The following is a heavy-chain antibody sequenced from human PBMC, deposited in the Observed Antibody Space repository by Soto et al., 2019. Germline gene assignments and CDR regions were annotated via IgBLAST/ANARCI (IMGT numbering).Heavy chain of an antibody. CDR3: ARRYSSGWSDYYGMDV. Sequence: GESLKISCKGSGYSFTSYWISWVRQMPGKGLEWVGRIDPSDSYTNYSPSFQGHVTISADKSISTAYLQWSSLKASDTAMYYCARRYSSGWSDYYGMDVWGQGTTVTVSS. V-gene: IGHV5-10-1*01. D-gene: IGHD6-19*01. CDR1: GYSFTSYW. CDR2: IDPSDSYT. J-gene: IGHJ6*02.